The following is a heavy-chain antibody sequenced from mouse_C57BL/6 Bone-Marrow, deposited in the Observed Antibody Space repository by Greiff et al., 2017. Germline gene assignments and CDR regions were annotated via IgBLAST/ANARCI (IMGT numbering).Heavy chain of an antibody. CDR3: TTEGWYFDV. J-gene: IGHJ1*03. CDR1: GFNITDAY. CDR2: IDPENGDT. Sequence: VQLQQSGAELVRPGASVKLSCTASGFNITDAYMHWVKQRPEQGLEWIGWIDPENGDTEYASKFQGKAPITADTSSIPAYLQLRSLTSEDTAVYYCTTEGWYFDVWGTGTTVTVSS. V-gene: IGHV14-4*01.